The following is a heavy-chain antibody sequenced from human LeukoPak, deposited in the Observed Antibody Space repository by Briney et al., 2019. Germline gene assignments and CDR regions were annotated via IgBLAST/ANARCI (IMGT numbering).Heavy chain of an antibody. CDR1: GGSISSYY. Sequence: SETLSLTCTVSGGSISSYYWSWIRQPPGKGLEWIGYIYYSGSTNYNPSLKSRVTISVDTSKNQFSLKLSSVTAADTAVYYCARDGAVAGILDYWGQGTLVTVSS. CDR3: ARDGAVAGILDY. V-gene: IGHV4-59*01. D-gene: IGHD6-19*01. J-gene: IGHJ4*02. CDR2: IYYSGST.